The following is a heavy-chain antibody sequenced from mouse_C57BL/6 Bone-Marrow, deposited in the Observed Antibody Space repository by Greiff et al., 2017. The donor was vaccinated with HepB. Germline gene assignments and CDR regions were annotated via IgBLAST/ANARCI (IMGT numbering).Heavy chain of an antibody. CDR2: IYPGSGST. J-gene: IGHJ1*03. CDR1: GYTFTSYW. Sequence: QVQLQQPGAELVKPGASVKMSCKASGYTFTSYWITWVKQRPGQGLEWIGDIYPGSGSTNYNEKFKSKATLTVDTSSSTAYMPLSSLTSEDSAVYYCARDPVVDWYFDVWGTGTTVTVSS. V-gene: IGHV1-55*01. CDR3: ARDPVVDWYFDV. D-gene: IGHD1-1*01.